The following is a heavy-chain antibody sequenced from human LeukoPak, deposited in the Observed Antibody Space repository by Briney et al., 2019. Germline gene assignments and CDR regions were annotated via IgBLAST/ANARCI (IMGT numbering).Heavy chain of an antibody. CDR1: GYTFTSYY. Sequence: GASVKVSCKASGYTFTSYYMHWVRQAPGQGLEWMGIINPSGGSTSYAQKFQGRVTMTRDTSTSTVYMGLSSLRAEDTAVYYCAKDKGPNTMVRGVSPLDYWGQGTLVTVSS. CDR2: INPSGGST. J-gene: IGHJ4*02. D-gene: IGHD3-10*01. CDR3: AKDKGPNTMVRGVSPLDY. V-gene: IGHV1-46*01.